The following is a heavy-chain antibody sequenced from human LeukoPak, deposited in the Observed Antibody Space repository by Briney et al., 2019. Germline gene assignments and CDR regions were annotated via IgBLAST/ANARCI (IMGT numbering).Heavy chain of an antibody. Sequence: NPSETLSLTCAVSGGSISSSNWWSWVRQPPGKGLEWIGEIYHSRSTNYNPSLKSRVTISVDTSKNQFSLKLSSVTAADTAVYFCARDEFGIAAGLNWGQGTLVTVSS. CDR1: GGSISSSNW. CDR2: IYHSRST. D-gene: IGHD6-13*01. J-gene: IGHJ4*02. CDR3: ARDEFGIAAGLN. V-gene: IGHV4-4*02.